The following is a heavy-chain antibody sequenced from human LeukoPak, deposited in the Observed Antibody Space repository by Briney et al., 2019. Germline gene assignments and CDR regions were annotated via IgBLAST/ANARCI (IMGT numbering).Heavy chain of an antibody. Sequence: SETLSLTCTVSGGSISSYYWSWIRQPAGKGLEWIGRIYTSGSTNYNPSLKSRVTMSVDTSKNQFSLKLSSVTAADTAVYYCARAFSVVVAATPGAFDIWGQGTMVTVSS. CDR1: GGSISSYY. V-gene: IGHV4-4*07. D-gene: IGHD2-15*01. J-gene: IGHJ3*02. CDR3: ARAFSVVVAATPGAFDI. CDR2: IYTSGST.